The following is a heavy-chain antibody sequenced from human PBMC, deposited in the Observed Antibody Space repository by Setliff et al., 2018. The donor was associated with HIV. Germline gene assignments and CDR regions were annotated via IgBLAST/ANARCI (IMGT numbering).Heavy chain of an antibody. Sequence: GGSLRLSCAASGFTFSTFWMSWVRQAPGKGLEWVANINQNGREKYYVDSVKGRFTISRDNVKNSLYLQMNSLRGEDTAVYYCAGSRGYFVKADWGQGTLVTSPQ. D-gene: IGHD3-22*01. J-gene: IGHJ4*02. CDR3: AGSRGYFVKAD. CDR2: INQNGREK. CDR1: GFTFSTFW. V-gene: IGHV3-7*01.